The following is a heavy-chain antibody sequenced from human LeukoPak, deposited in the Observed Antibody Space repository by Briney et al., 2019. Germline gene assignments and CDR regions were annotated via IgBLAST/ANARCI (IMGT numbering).Heavy chain of an antibody. Sequence: RASETLSLTCTVSGGSISSYYWSWIRQPPGKGLEWIGYIYYSGSTNYNPSLKSRVTISVDTSKNQFSLKLSSVTAADTAVYYCARSLLYCSSTSCYRLFYGMDVWGQGTTVTVSS. D-gene: IGHD2-2*01. CDR3: ARSLLYCSSTSCYRLFYGMDV. V-gene: IGHV4-59*12. CDR1: GGSISSYY. J-gene: IGHJ6*02. CDR2: IYYSGST.